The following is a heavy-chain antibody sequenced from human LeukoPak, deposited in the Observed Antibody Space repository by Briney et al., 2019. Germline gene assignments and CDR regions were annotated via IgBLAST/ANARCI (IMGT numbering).Heavy chain of an antibody. Sequence: PSETLSLTCTVSGDSISNYFWSWIRQPPGKEVEYIGYIYYSGSTNYNPSLKSRVTISADTSKNQLSLKLNSVTAADTAVYYCARHVPYDSSDYTLTYWGQGTLVTVSS. CDR3: ARHVPYDSSDYTLTY. J-gene: IGHJ4*02. CDR2: IYYSGST. D-gene: IGHD3-22*01. V-gene: IGHV4-59*08. CDR1: GDSISNYF.